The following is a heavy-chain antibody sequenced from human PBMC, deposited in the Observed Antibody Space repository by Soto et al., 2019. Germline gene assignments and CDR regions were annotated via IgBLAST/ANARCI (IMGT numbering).Heavy chain of an antibody. CDR2: ISSSSSYI. D-gene: IGHD3-22*01. V-gene: IGHV3-21*01. CDR1: GFTFSSYS. Sequence: PGGSLRLSCAASGFTFSSYSMNWVRQAPGKGLEWVSSISSSSSYIYYADSVKGRFTISRDNAKNSLYLQMNSLRAEDTAVYYCARGPLYYYDSSGSQDYWGQGTLVTVSS. J-gene: IGHJ4*02. CDR3: ARGPLYYYDSSGSQDY.